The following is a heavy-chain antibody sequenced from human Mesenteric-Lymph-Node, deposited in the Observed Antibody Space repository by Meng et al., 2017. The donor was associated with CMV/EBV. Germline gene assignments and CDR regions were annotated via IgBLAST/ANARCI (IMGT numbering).Heavy chain of an antibody. J-gene: IGHJ6*02. V-gene: IGHV5-51*01. CDR2: IYPDDSDT. CDR3: ARHPISSSSYYYYGMDV. CDR1: GYSFSSYW. Sequence: GESLKISCKGSGYSFSSYWIAWVRQTPGKGLEWMGIIYPDDSDTRYSPSFQGQVTISADKSINTAYLQRSSLKASDTAMYYCARHPISSSSYYYYGMDVWGQGTTVTVSS. D-gene: IGHD6-6*01.